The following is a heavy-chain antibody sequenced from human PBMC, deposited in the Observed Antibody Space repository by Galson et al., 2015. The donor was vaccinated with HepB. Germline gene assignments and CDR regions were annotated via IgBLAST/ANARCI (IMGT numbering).Heavy chain of an antibody. V-gene: IGHV1-46*01. Sequence: SVKVSCKASGYTFTRYYIHWVRQAPGQGLEWMGLINPRSGTPTYAQTFQGRVTVTRDTSADTVYMELSSLRSQDTAVYYCARGWGYCSTSTCDDWFDPWGQGTLVTVSS. CDR3: ARGWGYCSTSTCDDWFDP. CDR1: GYTFTRYY. D-gene: IGHD2-2*01. J-gene: IGHJ5*02. CDR2: INPRSGTP.